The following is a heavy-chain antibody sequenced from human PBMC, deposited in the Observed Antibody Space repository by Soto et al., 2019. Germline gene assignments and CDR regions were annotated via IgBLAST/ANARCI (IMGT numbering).Heavy chain of an antibody. V-gene: IGHV4-30-2*01. CDR3: ARVPDY. CDR1: GGSISSGGYS. CDR2: IYPSVST. Sequence: QLQLRESGSGLVKPSQTLSLTCAVSGGSISSGGYSWGWIRQPPGKGLEWIGYIYPSVSTYCNPSLKGRVTISVDRSKNQFSLRLSSVTAADTAVYSCARVPDYWGQGTLVTVSS. J-gene: IGHJ4*02.